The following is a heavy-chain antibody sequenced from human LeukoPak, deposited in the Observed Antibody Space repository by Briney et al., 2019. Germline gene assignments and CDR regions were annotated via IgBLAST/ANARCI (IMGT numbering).Heavy chain of an antibody. CDR2: IDWDDDK. J-gene: IGHJ4*02. CDR3: ARIAVAGKEGDY. CDR1: GFSLSTSGMC. D-gene: IGHD6-19*01. Sequence: SGPTVVNPTQTLTLTCTFSGFSLSTSGMCVSWIRQPQGKALEWLARIDWDDDKYYSTSLKTRLTISKDTSKNQVVLTMTNMDPVDTATYDCARIAVAGKEGDYWGQGTVVTVSS. V-gene: IGHV2-70*11.